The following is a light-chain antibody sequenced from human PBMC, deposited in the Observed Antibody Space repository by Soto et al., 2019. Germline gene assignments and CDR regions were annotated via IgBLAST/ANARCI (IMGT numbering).Light chain of an antibody. V-gene: IGKV3-20*01. CDR2: GAS. J-gene: IGKJ1*01. CDR1: QSVSSSY. Sequence: LLTQSPGTLSLYPGERATLSCRASQSVSSSYLAWYQQKPGQAPRLLIYGASSRATGIPDRFSGSGSGTDFTLTISRLEPEDFAVYYCQQYGSSPWTFGQRGK. CDR3: QQYGSSPWT.